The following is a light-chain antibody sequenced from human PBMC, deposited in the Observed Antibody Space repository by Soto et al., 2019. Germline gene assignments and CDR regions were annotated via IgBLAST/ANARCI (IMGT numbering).Light chain of an antibody. J-gene: IGKJ1*01. CDR2: SAS. CDR3: QKNNSYPWT. Sequence: EIQMTQSPSTLSASVGDRVPISCRASQSISSWLAWYQQKPGKAPKLLIYSASSLASGVPSRFSGSGSGTETPPTISRQQPDDFATYYCQKNNSYPWTFGQGTKVEIK. V-gene: IGKV1-5*03. CDR1: QSISSW.